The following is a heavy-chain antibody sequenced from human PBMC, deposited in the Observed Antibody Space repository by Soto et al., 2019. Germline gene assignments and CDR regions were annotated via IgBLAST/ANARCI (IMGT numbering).Heavy chain of an antibody. V-gene: IGHV4-31*03. CDR2: IYYSGST. CDR1: GVSISSGGYY. CDR3: AREYYYDSSGFDY. J-gene: IGHJ4*02. Sequence: QVQLQESGPGLVKPSQTLSLTCTVSGVSISSGGYYWTWIRQHPQKGLEWIGHIYYSGSTYYNPRLKSRVTVSVDTSKNQFSLKLSSVTAADTAVYYCAREYYYDSSGFDYWGQGTLVTVSS. D-gene: IGHD3-22*01.